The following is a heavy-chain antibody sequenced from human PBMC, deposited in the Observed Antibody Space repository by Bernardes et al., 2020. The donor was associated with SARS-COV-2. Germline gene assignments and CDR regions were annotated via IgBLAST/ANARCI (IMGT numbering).Heavy chain of an antibody. CDR1: GYTFTSYG. CDR3: ARGEQQLYYYYYGMDV. D-gene: IGHD6-13*01. CDR2: ISAYNGNT. V-gene: IGHV1-18*04. J-gene: IGHJ6*02. Sequence: ASVKVSCEASGYTFTSYGISWVRQAPGQGLEWMGWISAYNGNTNYAQKLQGRVTMTTDTSTSTAYMELRSLRSDDTAVYYCARGEQQLYYYYYGMDVWGQGTTVTVSS.